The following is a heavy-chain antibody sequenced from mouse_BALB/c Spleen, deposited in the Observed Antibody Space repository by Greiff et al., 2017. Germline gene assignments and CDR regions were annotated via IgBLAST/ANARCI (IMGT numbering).Heavy chain of an antibody. CDR1: GFDFSRYW. Sequence: DVHLVESGGGLVQPGGSLKLSCAASGFDFSRYWMSWVRQAPGKGLEWIGEINPDSSTINYTPSLKDKFIISRDNAKNTLYLQMSKVRSEDTALYYCARNYGSSYTWFAYWGQGTLVTVSA. CDR2: INPDSSTI. D-gene: IGHD1-1*01. J-gene: IGHJ3*01. V-gene: IGHV4-1*02. CDR3: ARNYGSSYTWFAY.